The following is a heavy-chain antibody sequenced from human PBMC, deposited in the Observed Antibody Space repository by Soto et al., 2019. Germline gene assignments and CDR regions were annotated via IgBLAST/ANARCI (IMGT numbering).Heavy chain of an antibody. D-gene: IGHD6-6*01. CDR1: GGSISSYY. CDR2: IYTSGST. CDR3: ARLQQLVLDYYYGMDV. Sequence: SETLSLTCTVSGGSISSYYWSWIRQPAGKGLEWIGRIYTSGSTNYNPSLKSRVTMSVDTSKNQFSLKLSSVTAADTAVYYCARLQQLVLDYYYGMDVWGQGTTVTVSS. V-gene: IGHV4-4*07. J-gene: IGHJ6*02.